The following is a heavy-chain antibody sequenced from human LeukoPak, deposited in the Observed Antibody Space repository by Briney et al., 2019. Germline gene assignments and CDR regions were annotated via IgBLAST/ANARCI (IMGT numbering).Heavy chain of an antibody. CDR2: ISPKNGNT. V-gene: IGHV1-18*01. CDR1: GYTFGTSS. D-gene: IGHD2-21*02. J-gene: IGHJ3*02. CDR3: TRVRNSDKWWGPFDI. Sequence: ASVNVSCKAFGYTFGTSSISWVRRAPGQRLEWMGWISPKNGNTHYAQGVQGRVTMTTDTSRSTAYMELRSLRSDDTAVYYCTRVRNSDKWWGPFDIWGQGTMVTVSS.